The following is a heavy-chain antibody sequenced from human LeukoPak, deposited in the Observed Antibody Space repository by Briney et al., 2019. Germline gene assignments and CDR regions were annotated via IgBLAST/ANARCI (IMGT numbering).Heavy chain of an antibody. CDR2: INTNTGNP. J-gene: IGHJ3*02. CDR1: GGTFSSYA. V-gene: IGHV7-4-1*02. CDR3: ARVTRVTRGAFDT. D-gene: IGHD2-21*02. Sequence: ASVKVSCKASGGTFSSYAISWVRQAPGQGLEWMGWINTNTGNPTYAQGFTGRFVFSLDTSVSTAYLQISSLKAEDTAVYYCARVTRVTRGAFDTWGQGTMVTVSS.